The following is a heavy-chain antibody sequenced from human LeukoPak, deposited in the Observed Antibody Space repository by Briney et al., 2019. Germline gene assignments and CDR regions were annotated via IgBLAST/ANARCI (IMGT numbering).Heavy chain of an antibody. V-gene: IGHV1-69*05. Sequence: SVKVSCKASGGTFSSYAISWVRQAPGQGLEWMGGIIPIFGTANYAQKFQGRVTITKDESTSTAYMELSSLRSEDTAVYYCGXXRVYSCGYHXDYWGQGTLVTVSS. CDR2: IIPIFGTA. CDR1: GGTFSSYA. CDR3: GXXRVYSCGYHXDY. D-gene: IGHD5-18*01. J-gene: IGHJ4*02.